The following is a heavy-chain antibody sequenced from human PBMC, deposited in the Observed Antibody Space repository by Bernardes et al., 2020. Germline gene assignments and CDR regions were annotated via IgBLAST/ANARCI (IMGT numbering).Heavy chain of an antibody. V-gene: IGHV1-3*01. D-gene: IGHD4-17*01. CDR1: GYTFTSYA. Sequence: ASVKVSCKASGYTFTSYAMHWVRQAPGQRLEWMGWITAGNGNTTYSQKFQGRVTITRDTSASTAYMELSSLRSEDTAVYYCARDSVTTVPYYYYYMDVWGKGTTVT. J-gene: IGHJ6*03. CDR2: ITAGNGNT. CDR3: ARDSVTTVPYYYYYMDV.